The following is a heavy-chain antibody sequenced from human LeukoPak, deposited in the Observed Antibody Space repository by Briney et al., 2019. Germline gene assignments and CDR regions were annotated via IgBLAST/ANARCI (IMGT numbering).Heavy chain of an antibody. CDR3: ARGRWLQLSSFDY. V-gene: IGHV5-51*01. Sequence: GESLKISCKGSGYSFANYWIGWVRQMPGKGLEWMGIIYPGDSETRYSPSLQGQVTISADKSISTAYLQWSSLKASDTAMYYCARGRWLQLSSFDYWGQGTLVTVSS. CDR1: GYSFANYW. J-gene: IGHJ4*02. D-gene: IGHD5-24*01. CDR2: IYPGDSET.